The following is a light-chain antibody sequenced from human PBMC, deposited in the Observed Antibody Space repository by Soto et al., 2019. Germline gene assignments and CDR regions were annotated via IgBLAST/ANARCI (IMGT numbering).Light chain of an antibody. J-gene: IGKJ1*01. Sequence: DIQMTQSPSTLSASLGDRVTITCRASQSISSWLAWYQQKTGKAPKLLRYDASSLESGVPSRFSGSGYGTEFNLTISSLQPDDFATYYCQQYNSYTWTFGQGTKVDIK. V-gene: IGKV1-5*01. CDR1: QSISSW. CDR3: QQYNSYTWT. CDR2: DAS.